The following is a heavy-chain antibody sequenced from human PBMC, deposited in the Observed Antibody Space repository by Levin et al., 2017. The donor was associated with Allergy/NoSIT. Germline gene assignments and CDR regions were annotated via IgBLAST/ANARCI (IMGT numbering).Heavy chain of an antibody. V-gene: IGHV3-9*01. CDR3: AKDIGSSYYMDV. J-gene: IGHJ6*03. CDR1: GFTFDEYV. D-gene: IGHD3-10*01. Sequence: GGSLRLSCAASGFTFDEYVMHWVRQAPGKGLEWVSGISWNSGTIAYADSVKGRFTISRDNAKNSLFLQMNSLRAEDTALYYCAKDIGSSYYMDVWGKGTTVTVSS. CDR2: ISWNSGTI.